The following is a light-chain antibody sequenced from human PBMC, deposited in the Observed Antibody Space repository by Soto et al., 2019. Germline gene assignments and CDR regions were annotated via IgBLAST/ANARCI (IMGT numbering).Light chain of an antibody. J-gene: IGLJ1*01. CDR2: DVS. CDR3: ISYTSASTCV. V-gene: IGLV2-14*03. CDR1: SSDIGGYNY. Sequence: QSALTQPASVSGSPGQSITISCTGTSSDIGGYNYVSWYQQHPGKAPKLIIFDVSDRPSGDSNRFSGSKSGNTASLTISGLQAEDEADYYCISYTSASTCVFGTGTKVTVL.